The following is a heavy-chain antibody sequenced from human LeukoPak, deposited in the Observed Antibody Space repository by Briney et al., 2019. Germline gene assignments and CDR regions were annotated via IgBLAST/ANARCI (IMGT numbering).Heavy chain of an antibody. D-gene: IGHD6-13*01. J-gene: IGHJ5*02. Sequence: SETLSLTCTVSGGSISSGGYYWSWIRQPPGKGLEWIGYIYYSGSTNYNPSLKSRVTISVDTSKNQFSLKLSSVTAADTAVYYCARDPGGIGWFDPWGQGTLVTVSS. CDR3: ARDPGGIGWFDP. CDR1: GGSISSGGYY. V-gene: IGHV4-61*08. CDR2: IYYSGST.